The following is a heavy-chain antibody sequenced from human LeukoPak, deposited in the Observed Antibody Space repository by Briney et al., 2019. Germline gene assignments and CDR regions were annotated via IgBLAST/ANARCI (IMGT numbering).Heavy chain of an antibody. J-gene: IGHJ4*02. V-gene: IGHV3-30-3*01. CDR3: AKGFGSSSWYIFDY. Sequence: GRSLRLSCAASGFTFSSYAMHWVRQAPGKGLEWVAVISYDGSNKYYADSVKGRFTISRDNAKNSLYLQMNSLRAEDTALYYCAKGFGSSSWYIFDYWGQGTLVTVSS. CDR2: ISYDGSNK. D-gene: IGHD6-13*01. CDR1: GFTFSSYA.